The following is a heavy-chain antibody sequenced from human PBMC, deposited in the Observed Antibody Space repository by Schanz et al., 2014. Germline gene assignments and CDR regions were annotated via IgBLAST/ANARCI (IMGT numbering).Heavy chain of an antibody. J-gene: IGHJ4*02. V-gene: IGHV1-69*04. Sequence: QLQLVQSGTQVKKPGASVKVSCKASGYTFTDYGVIWVRQAPGQGLEWMGRIIPILGIANYAQKFQGRVTITADKSTFTAYMDVSSLRSEDTAVYYCASSGAGYSSSWDFDYWGQGTLVTVSS. CDR3: ASSGAGYSSSWDFDY. D-gene: IGHD6-13*01. CDR2: IIPILGIA. CDR1: GYTFTDYG.